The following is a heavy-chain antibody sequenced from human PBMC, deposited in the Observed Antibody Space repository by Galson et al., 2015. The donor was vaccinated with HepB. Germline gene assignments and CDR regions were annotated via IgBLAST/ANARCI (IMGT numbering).Heavy chain of an antibody. J-gene: IGHJ5*02. V-gene: IGHV4-34*01. CDR2: INQSGST. D-gene: IGHD2-2*01. CDR1: GGSFSGNY. CDR3: ARGYQLLWGGWFDP. Sequence: QVQLQESGPGLVKPSETLSLTCAVYGGSFSGNYWRWIRQPPGKGLEWIGEINQSGSTTYNPSPESRVTISLDTSKNQFSLKLSSVTAADTAVYYCARGYQLLWGGWFDPWGQGTLVTVSP.